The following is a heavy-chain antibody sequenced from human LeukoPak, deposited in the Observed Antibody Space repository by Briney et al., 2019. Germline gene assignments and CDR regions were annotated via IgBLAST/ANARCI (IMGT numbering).Heavy chain of an antibody. V-gene: IGHV3-53*01. CDR3: ARAAGGGGYFDY. CDR2: IYSGGST. CDR1: GVTFSSDA. Sequence: PGGSLRLSCAAPGVTFSSDAMNWVRQAPRKGLEWVSVIYSGGSTYYADSVTGRFTISRDNSKNTLYLQMNSLRAEDTAVYYCARAAGGGGYFDYWGQGTLVTVSS. J-gene: IGHJ4*02. D-gene: IGHD3-16*01.